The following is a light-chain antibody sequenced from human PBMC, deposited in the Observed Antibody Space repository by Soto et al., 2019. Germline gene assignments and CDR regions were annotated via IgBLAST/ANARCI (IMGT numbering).Light chain of an antibody. CDR3: GTWDDSLSSVV. J-gene: IGLJ2*01. CDR2: DNS. CDR1: SSNIGVKS. V-gene: IGLV1-51*01. Sequence: QSVLTQPPSVSAAPGQKVTISCSGSSSNIGVKSVSWYQQLPRTAPKLLIYDNSERPSGIPDRFSASKSGTSATLGITGLQTGDEAEYYCGTWDDSLSSVVFGGGTKLTVL.